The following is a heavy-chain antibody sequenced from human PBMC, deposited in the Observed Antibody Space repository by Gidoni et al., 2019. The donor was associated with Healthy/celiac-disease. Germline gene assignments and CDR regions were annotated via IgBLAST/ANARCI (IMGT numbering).Heavy chain of an antibody. CDR2: ISSSSSYI. V-gene: IGHV3-21*01. CDR3: ARVITMGGMDV. J-gene: IGHJ6*02. CDR1: GFTFSSYS. Sequence: EVQLVESGGGLVKPGGSLRLSCAASGFTFSSYSMNWVHQAPGKGLEWVSSISSSSSYIYYADSVKGRFTISRDNAKNSLYLQMNSLRAEDTAVYYCARVITMGGMDVWGQGTTVTVSS. D-gene: IGHD3-10*01.